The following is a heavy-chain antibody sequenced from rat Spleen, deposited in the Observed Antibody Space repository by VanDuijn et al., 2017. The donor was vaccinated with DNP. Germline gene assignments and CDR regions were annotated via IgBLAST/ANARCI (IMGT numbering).Heavy chain of an antibody. CDR1: GFTFSDYY. J-gene: IGHJ3*01. Sequence: EVQLVESGGGLVQPGRSLKLSCAASGFTFSDYYMAWVRQAPTRGLEWVAYIGSDGYAPYYGVSVKGRFTISRDNAKSTQYLQMDSLRSEDTATYYCARQEYYGYPNWFAYWGQGTLVTVSS. CDR2: IGSDGYAP. V-gene: IGHV5-25*01. CDR3: ARQEYYGYPNWFAY. D-gene: IGHD1-7*01.